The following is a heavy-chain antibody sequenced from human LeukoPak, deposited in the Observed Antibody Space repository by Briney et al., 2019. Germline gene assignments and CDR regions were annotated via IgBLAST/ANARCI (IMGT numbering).Heavy chain of an antibody. CDR1: GYSFTHYW. D-gene: IGHD6-13*01. CDR3: ARLNYSSTWYPPY. Sequence: GESLKISCKGSGYSFTHYWIGWVRQMPGKGLEWMGIIYPNDSDSRYSPAFQGQVSISADKSISTADLQWSNLRASDTAIYYCARLNYSSTWYPPYWGQRTLVTVSS. CDR2: IYPNDSDS. J-gene: IGHJ4*02. V-gene: IGHV5-51*01.